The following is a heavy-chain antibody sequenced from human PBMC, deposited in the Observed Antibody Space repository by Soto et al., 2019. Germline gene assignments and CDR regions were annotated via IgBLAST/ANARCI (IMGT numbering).Heavy chain of an antibody. Sequence: SETLSLTCTVSGGSIIRSSTYYWGWIRQPPGTGLEWIGSVYYSGITYYNPSLKSRVTISVDTSNNQFSLKLNSVTAADTAVYYCARGLTGTMMRLNCFDTWGQGTLVTVSS. D-gene: IGHD1-7*01. V-gene: IGHV4-39*01. CDR1: GGSIIRSSTYY. CDR2: VYYSGIT. CDR3: ARGLTGTMMRLNCFDT. J-gene: IGHJ5*02.